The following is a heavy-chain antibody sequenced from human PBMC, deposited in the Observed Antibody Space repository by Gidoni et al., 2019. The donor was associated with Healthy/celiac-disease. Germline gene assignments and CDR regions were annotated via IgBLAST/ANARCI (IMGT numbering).Heavy chain of an antibody. Sequence: QVQLVQSGAEVKKPGASVKVSCKASGYTFTGYYMHGVRQAPGQGLEWMGWINPNSGGTNYAQKFQGRVTMTRDTSISTAYMELSRLRSDDTAVYYCARVGCSGGSCYPWFDPWGQGTLVTVSS. V-gene: IGHV1-2*02. CDR2: INPNSGGT. J-gene: IGHJ5*02. D-gene: IGHD2-15*01. CDR3: ARVGCSGGSCYPWFDP. CDR1: GYTFTGYY.